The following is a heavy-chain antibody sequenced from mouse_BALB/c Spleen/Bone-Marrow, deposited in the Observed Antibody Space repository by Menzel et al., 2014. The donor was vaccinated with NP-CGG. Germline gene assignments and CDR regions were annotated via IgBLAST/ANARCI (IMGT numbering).Heavy chain of an antibody. CDR1: GFTFSDYY. D-gene: IGHD2-3*01. Sequence: EVHLVESGGGLVQPGGSLKLSCATSGFTFSDYYMYWVRQTPEKRLEWVAYISNGGGSTYYPDIVKGRFTISRDNAKNTLYLQMSRLKSEDTAMYYCARPLYDGYYVAYWGQGTLVTVSA. J-gene: IGHJ3*01. V-gene: IGHV5-12*02. CDR2: ISNGGGST. CDR3: ARPLYDGYYVAY.